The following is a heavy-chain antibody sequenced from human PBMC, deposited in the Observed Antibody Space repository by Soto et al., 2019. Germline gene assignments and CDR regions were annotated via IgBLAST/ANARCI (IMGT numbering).Heavy chain of an antibody. J-gene: IGHJ6*02. D-gene: IGHD6-13*01. CDR3: ARGGSSSFSGMDV. CDR2: IGAYSGNK. Sequence: QVQLVQSGAAVKKPGASVKVACKASGYTFTSYGFGWVRQAPGQGLEWMGWIGAYSGNKDYAQNLKGRVTMTTDTSTSTTYMELRSLRSDDTAVYYCARGGSSSFSGMDVWGQGTTVTVSS. V-gene: IGHV1-18*01. CDR1: GYTFTSYG.